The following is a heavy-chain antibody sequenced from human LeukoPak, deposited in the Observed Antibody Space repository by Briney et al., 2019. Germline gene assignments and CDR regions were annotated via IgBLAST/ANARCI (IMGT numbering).Heavy chain of an antibody. J-gene: IGHJ5*02. Sequence: KSSETLSLTCTVSGGSISSSSYYWGWIRQPPGKGLEWIGSIYYSGSTYYNPSLKSRVTISVDTSKNQFSLKLSSVTAADTAVYYCARDVLVSGYYDILTGNGGGFDPWGQGTLVTVSS. CDR2: IYYSGST. V-gene: IGHV4-39*07. CDR1: GGSISSSSYY. CDR3: ARDVLVSGYYDILTGNGGGFDP. D-gene: IGHD3-9*01.